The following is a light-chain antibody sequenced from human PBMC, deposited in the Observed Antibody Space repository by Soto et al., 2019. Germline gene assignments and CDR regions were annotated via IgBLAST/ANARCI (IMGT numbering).Light chain of an antibody. V-gene: IGLV2-14*01. CDR3: SSYTSSSTRV. CDR1: SSDVGRYKY. J-gene: IGLJ2*01. CDR2: EVS. Sequence: QSVLTQPASVSGSPGQSITISCTGTSSDVGRYKYVSWYQQHPGKVPKLMIYEVSSRPSGISSRFSGYKSGNTASLTISGLQAEDEADYYCSSYTSSSTRVFGGGTKLTVL.